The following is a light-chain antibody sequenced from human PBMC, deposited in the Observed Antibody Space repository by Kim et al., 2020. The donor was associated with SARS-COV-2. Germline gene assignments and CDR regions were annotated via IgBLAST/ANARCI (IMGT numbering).Light chain of an antibody. V-gene: IGKV3-15*01. CDR2: GAS. CDR1: QSVSSN. CDR3: QQYNNCPYT. Sequence: EIVMTQSPATLSVSPGERATLSCRASQSVSSNLAWYQQKPGQAPRLLIYGASTRATGIPARFSGSGSGTEFTLTIRSLQSEDFAVYYCQQYNNCPYTFGQGTKLEI. J-gene: IGKJ2*01.